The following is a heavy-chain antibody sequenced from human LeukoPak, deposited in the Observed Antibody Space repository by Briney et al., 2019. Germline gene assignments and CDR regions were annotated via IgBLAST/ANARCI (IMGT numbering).Heavy chain of an antibody. V-gene: IGHV3-30-3*01. J-gene: IGHJ5*02. CDR2: ISYDGSNK. Sequence: GGSLRLSCAASGFTFSSYAMHWVRQAPGKGLEWVAVISYDGSNKYYADSVKGRFTISRDNSKNTLYLQMNSLRAEDTAVYYCARGNDFWSGYSEFDPWGQGTLVTVSS. CDR3: ARGNDFWSGYSEFDP. CDR1: GFTFSSYA. D-gene: IGHD3-3*01.